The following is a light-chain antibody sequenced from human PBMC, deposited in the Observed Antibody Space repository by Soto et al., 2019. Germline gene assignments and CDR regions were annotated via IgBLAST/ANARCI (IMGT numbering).Light chain of an antibody. Sequence: QSALTQPASVSGYPGQSITISCTGTSSDVGGYNYVSWYQQHPGKAPKLMIYDVSNRPSGVSNRFSGSKSGNTASLTISGLQAEYEADYYCSSYTSSSSVVFGGRTKLTVL. CDR2: DVS. CDR1: SSDVGGYNY. V-gene: IGLV2-14*01. J-gene: IGLJ2*01. CDR3: SSYTSSSSVV.